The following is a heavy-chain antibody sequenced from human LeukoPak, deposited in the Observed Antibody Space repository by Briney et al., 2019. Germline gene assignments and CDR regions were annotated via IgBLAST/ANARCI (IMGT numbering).Heavy chain of an antibody. CDR2: IDWDDDK. Sequence: SGPTLVNPTQTLTLTCTFSGFSLSTSGMCVSWIRQPPGKALEWLARIDWDDDKYYSTSLKTRLTISKDTSKNQVVLTMTNMDPVDTATYYCARMVYYYDSRRAFDIWGQGTMVTVSS. D-gene: IGHD3-22*01. J-gene: IGHJ3*02. V-gene: IGHV2-70*11. CDR3: ARMVYYYDSRRAFDI. CDR1: GFSLSTSGMC.